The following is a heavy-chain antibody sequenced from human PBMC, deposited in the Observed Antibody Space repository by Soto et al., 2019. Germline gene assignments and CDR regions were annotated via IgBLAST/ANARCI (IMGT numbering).Heavy chain of an antibody. CDR2: ISYGGNNK. D-gene: IGHD6-13*01. CDR3: AREEFEAGRGHFGC. J-gene: IGHJ4*02. Sequence: QVQVVESGGGVVQPGGSLRLSCAASGFTFSTSAMHWVRQAPGKGLEWMAMISYGGNNKYYADSVKGRFTISRDISESTLYLQTNSLRTEDTAVYYCAREEFEAGRGHFGCWGQGTLVSVSS. CDR1: GFTFSTSA. V-gene: IGHV3-30-3*01.